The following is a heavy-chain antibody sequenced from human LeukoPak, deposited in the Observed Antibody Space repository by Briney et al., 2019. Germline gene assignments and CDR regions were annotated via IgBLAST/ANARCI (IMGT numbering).Heavy chain of an antibody. D-gene: IGHD3-22*01. CDR3: ARSYYDSSGYLYYFDY. J-gene: IGHJ4*02. CDR1: GFTFSSYS. CDR2: ISSSSSYI. Sequence: GGSLRLSCAASGFTFSSYSMNWVRQAPGKGLEWVSSISSSSSYIYYADSVKGRFTISRDNAKNSLCLQMNSLRAEDTAVYYCARSYYDSSGYLYYFDYWGQGTLVTVSS. V-gene: IGHV3-21*01.